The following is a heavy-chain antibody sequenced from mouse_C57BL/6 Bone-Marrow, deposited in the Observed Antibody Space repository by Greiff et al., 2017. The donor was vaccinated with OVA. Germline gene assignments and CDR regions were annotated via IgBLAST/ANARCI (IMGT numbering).Heavy chain of an antibody. D-gene: IGHD1-3*01. Sequence: EVQVVESGGGLVKPGGSLKLSCAASGFTFSSYAMSWVRQTPEKRLEWVATISDGGSYTYYPDNVKGRFTISRDNAKNNLYLQMSHLKSEDTAMYYCARSKLVYYFDYWGQGTTLTVSS. CDR3: ARSKLVYYFDY. CDR2: ISDGGSYT. CDR1: GFTFSSYA. J-gene: IGHJ2*01. V-gene: IGHV5-4*01.